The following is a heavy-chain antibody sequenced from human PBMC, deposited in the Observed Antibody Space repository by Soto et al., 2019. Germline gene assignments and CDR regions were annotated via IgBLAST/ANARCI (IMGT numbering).Heavy chain of an antibody. CDR3: ARSNTRYSSPDY. J-gene: IGHJ4*02. Sequence: QVQLQESGPGLVKPSETLSLTCTVSGGSISGFQWSWIRQPPGKGLEWIGSIYYSETTNNNPSLKSRVTIAVDTCTSQVSVKLASVTAGDAAVYYCARSNTRYSSPDYWGQGSLVTVSS. D-gene: IGHD6-13*01. V-gene: IGHV4-59*08. CDR1: GGSISGFQ. CDR2: IYYSETT.